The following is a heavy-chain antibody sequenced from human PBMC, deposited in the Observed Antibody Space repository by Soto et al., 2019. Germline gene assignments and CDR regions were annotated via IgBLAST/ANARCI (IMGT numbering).Heavy chain of an antibody. CDR3: ARDLAYIREF. D-gene: IGHD3-10*01. J-gene: IGHJ4*02. Sequence: QVQLIQSGPEVRKPGASVKVSCKTSGYTFTDYGISWVRQAPGQGLEWMGWISTAHADIGYAQKFQGRVTMTNDTSTGTSFMELRNLRSDDTAIYYCARDLAYIREFWGQGTQVTVSS. CDR2: ISTAHADI. V-gene: IGHV1-18*01. CDR1: GYTFTDYG.